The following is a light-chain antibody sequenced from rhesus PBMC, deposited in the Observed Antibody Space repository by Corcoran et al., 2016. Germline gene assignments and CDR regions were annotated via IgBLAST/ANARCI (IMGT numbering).Light chain of an antibody. J-gene: IGKJ4*01. CDR2: EAS. CDR3: QQRTSYPLA. CDR1: QGISSA. V-gene: IGKV1-25*01. Sequence: DIQMTQSPSSLSASVGDRVTITCRASQGISSALARYQHKPGKAPKLLIYEASPLQSGVPSRFSGSGSGTDFTLTISSLQPEDFATYYYQQRTSYPLAFGGGTKVDIK.